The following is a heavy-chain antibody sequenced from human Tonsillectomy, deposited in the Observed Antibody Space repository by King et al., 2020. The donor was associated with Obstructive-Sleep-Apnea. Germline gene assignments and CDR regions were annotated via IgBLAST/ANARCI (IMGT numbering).Heavy chain of an antibody. CDR2: IRSNAYGGKT. CDR3: TRAVDYDSSGYYYGYFDY. J-gene: IGHJ4*02. V-gene: IGHV3-49*03. CDR1: GFTFGDYA. D-gene: IGHD3-22*01. Sequence: EVQLVESGGGLVQPGRSLRLSCTASGFTFGDYAMSWFRQAPGKGLEWVGFIRSNAYGGKTEYAASVKGRFNISRDDSKSIAYLQMNSLKTEDTAVYYCTRAVDYDSSGYYYGYFDYWGQGTLVTVSS.